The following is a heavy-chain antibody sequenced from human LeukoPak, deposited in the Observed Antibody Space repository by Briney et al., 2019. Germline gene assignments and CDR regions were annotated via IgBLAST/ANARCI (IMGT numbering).Heavy chain of an antibody. D-gene: IGHD4-23*01. Sequence: GGSLRLSCAASGFTFRSHWMSWVRQAPGKGLEWVASIREDGSETFYVDSVKGRFTISRDNAKNSVYLQMSRLRVEDMVVYYCARDRFGGMDVWGKGTTVTVSS. J-gene: IGHJ6*04. CDR2: IREDGSET. CDR3: ARDRFGGMDV. CDR1: GFTFRSHW. V-gene: IGHV3-7*01.